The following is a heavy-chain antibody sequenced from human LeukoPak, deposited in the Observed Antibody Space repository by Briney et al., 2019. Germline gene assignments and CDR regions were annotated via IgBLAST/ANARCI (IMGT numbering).Heavy chain of an antibody. CDR2: INPNSGGT. V-gene: IGHV1-2*02. D-gene: IGHD2-2*02. CDR3: ARDRGQLLLYPEWYFDY. Sequence: ASVKVSCKASGYTFTGYYMHWVRQAPGQGLEWMGWINPNSGGTNYAQKFQGRVTTTRDTSISTAYMELSRLRSDDTAVYYCARDRGQLLLYPEWYFDYWGQGTLVTVSS. J-gene: IGHJ4*02. CDR1: GYTFTGYY.